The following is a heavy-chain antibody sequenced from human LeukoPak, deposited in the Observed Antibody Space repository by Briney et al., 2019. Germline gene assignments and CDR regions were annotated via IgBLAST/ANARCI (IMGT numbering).Heavy chain of an antibody. CDR1: GFTVSSNY. V-gene: IGHV3-66*01. J-gene: IGHJ6*02. CDR2: IYGGGST. CDR3: ARAIFYDPSYYYYYGMDV. D-gene: IGHD2/OR15-2a*01. Sequence: PGGSLRLSCAASGFTVSSNYMSWVRQAPGKGLEWVSVIYGGGSTYYADSVKVRFTIFRDNSKNTLYLQMNSLRAEDTAVYYCARAIFYDPSYYYYYGMDVWGQGTTVTVSS.